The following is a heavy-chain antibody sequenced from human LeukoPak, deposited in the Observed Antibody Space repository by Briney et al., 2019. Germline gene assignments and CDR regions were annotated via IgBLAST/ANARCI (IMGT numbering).Heavy chain of an antibody. V-gene: IGHV2-5*02. D-gene: IGHD6-13*01. J-gene: IGHJ3*02. CDR2: IYWDDDK. CDR1: GFSLSTSGVG. Sequence: SGPTLVNPTQTLTLTCTFSGFSLSTSGVGVGWIRQPPGKALEWLALIYWDDDKRYSPSLKSRLTITKDTSKNQMVLTMTNMDPVDTATYYCAHGGGSSWYPRGAFDIWGQGTMVTVSS. CDR3: AHGGGSSWYPRGAFDI.